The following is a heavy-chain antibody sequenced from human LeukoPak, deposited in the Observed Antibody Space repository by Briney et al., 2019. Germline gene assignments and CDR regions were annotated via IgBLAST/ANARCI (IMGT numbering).Heavy chain of an antibody. D-gene: IGHD2-15*01. CDR2: ISYSGST. CDR1: GDSINSGDFS. CDR3: ARGGCSGGSCYSDFDY. V-gene: IGHV4-30-4*07. Sequence: PSQTLSLTCAVSGDSINSGDFSWSWIRQPPGKGLEWIGNISYSGSTHYNTSLKSRVTISLDTSKNQFSLRLNSVTAADTAVYYCARGGCSGGSCYSDFDYWGQGTLVTVSS. J-gene: IGHJ4*02.